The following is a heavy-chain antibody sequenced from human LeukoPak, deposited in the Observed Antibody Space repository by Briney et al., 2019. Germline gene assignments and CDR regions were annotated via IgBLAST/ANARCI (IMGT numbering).Heavy chain of an antibody. V-gene: IGHV5-51*01. CDR1: GYSFATYW. Sequence: RGSLKISCKGSGYSFATYWIGWVRQMPGKGLEWMGIIYPGDSRTTYSPSFQGQVTISADKSISTAYLQWSSLKASDTAIYYCVRHLSDITSCPNYWGPGTLVTVAS. J-gene: IGHJ4*02. CDR3: VRHLSDITSCPNY. D-gene: IGHD2-2*01. CDR2: IYPGDSRT.